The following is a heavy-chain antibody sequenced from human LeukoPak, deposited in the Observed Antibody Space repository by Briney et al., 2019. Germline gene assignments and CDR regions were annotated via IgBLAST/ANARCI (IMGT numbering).Heavy chain of an antibody. J-gene: IGHJ5*02. D-gene: IGHD6-6*01. Sequence: GGSLRLSCAASGFTFSSYSMNWVRQAPGKGLEWVSSISSSSSYIYYADSVKGRFTISRDNAENSLYLQMNSLRAEDTAVYYCAKRGESSIAGGFDLWGQGTLVTVSS. V-gene: IGHV3-21*04. CDR3: AKRGESSIAGGFDL. CDR1: GFTFSSYS. CDR2: ISSSSSYI.